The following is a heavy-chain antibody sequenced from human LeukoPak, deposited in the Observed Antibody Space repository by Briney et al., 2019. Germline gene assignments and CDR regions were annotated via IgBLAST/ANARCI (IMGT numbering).Heavy chain of an antibody. CDR1: GGTFSSYA. D-gene: IGHD2-2*01. CDR3: ARIVVVPAAMNSYYMDV. Sequence: RASVKVSCKASGGTFSSYAISWVRQAPGQGLEWMGRIIPILGIANYAQKFQGRVTITADESTSTAYMELSSLRSEDTAVYYCARIVVVPAAMNSYYMDVWGKGTTVTVSS. J-gene: IGHJ6*03. CDR2: IIPILGIA. V-gene: IGHV1-69*04.